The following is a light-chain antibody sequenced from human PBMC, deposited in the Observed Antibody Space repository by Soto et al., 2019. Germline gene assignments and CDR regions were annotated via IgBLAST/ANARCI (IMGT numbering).Light chain of an antibody. CDR2: SDS. V-gene: IGKV1-9*01. J-gene: IGKJ2*01. CDR3: QHHKSYPYT. CDR1: QDISTF. Sequence: DIQLTQSPSFLSASVGDSVAITCRASQDISTFLAWYQQKPGKAPKLLIYSDSNLYRGVPSRFRGSGYGTEFTLTVNNLQPEDFATFFCQHHKSYPYTFGQGTNLEIK.